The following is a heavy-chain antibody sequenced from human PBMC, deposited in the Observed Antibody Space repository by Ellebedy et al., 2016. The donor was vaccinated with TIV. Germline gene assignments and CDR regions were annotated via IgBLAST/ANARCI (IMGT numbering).Heavy chain of an antibody. J-gene: IGHJ6*03. CDR2: IYTSGST. Sequence: SETLSLTXTVSGGSISSYYWSWIRQPAGKGLEWIGRIYTSGSTNYNPSLKSRVTMSVDTSKNQFSLKLSSVTAADTAVYYCARGGYSSSWSLYYYMDVWGKGTTVTVSS. D-gene: IGHD6-13*01. CDR1: GGSISSYY. CDR3: ARGGYSSSWSLYYYMDV. V-gene: IGHV4-4*07.